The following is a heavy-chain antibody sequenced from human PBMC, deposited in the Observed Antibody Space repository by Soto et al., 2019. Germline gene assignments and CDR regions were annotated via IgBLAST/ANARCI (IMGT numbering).Heavy chain of an antibody. CDR1: GGSLSSSSYY. J-gene: IGHJ6*02. V-gene: IGHV4-39*01. CDR2: IYYSGST. CDR3: ARLGYYGMDV. Sequence: PSETLSLTRPVSGGSLSSSSYYWGWLRQPPGKGLEWIGSIYYSGSTYYNPSLKSRVTISVDTSKNQFSLKLSSVTAADAAVYYCARLGYYGMDVWGQGTTVTVSS.